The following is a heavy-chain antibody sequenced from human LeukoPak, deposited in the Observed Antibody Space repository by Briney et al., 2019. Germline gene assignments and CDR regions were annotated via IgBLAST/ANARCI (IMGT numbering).Heavy chain of an antibody. CDR3: ARLRPYYDSSGYTWNYYGMDV. V-gene: IGHV5-51*03. CDR1: GYSFTSNW. D-gene: IGHD3-22*01. CDR2: IYPGDPDT. J-gene: IGHJ6*02. Sequence: KPGESLKISCKGSGYSFTSNWIGWVRQMPGKGLEWMGIIYPGDPDTRYSPSFQGQVTISADKSISTAYLQWSNLKASDTAMYYCARLRPYYDSSGYTWNYYGMDVWGQGTTVTVSS.